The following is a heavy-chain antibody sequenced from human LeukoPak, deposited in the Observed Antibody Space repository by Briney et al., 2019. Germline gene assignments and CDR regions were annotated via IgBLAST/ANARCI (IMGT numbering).Heavy chain of an antibody. CDR3: ARVWRDGYNL. CDR2: ISAYNGNT. D-gene: IGHD5-24*01. Sequence: ASVKVSCKASGYTFTGYYMHWVRQAPGQGLEWMGWISAYNGNTNYAQKLQGRVTMTTDTSTSTAYMELRSLRSDDTAVYYCARVWRDGYNLWGQGTLVTVSS. V-gene: IGHV1-18*04. J-gene: IGHJ4*02. CDR1: GYTFTGYY.